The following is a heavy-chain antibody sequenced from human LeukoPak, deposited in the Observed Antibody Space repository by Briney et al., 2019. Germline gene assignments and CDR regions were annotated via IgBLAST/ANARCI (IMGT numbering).Heavy chain of an antibody. J-gene: IGHJ5*02. CDR1: GFTFSSYA. CDR2: ISGSGDNT. V-gene: IGHV3-23*01. Sequence: GGSLRLSCAASGFTFSSYAMSWVRQAPGKGLEWVSGISGSGDNTCYADSVKGRFTISRDNSKNTLYLQMNSLRADDTAVYYCAKGGLVHRFDPWGQGTLVTVSS. CDR3: AKGGLVHRFDP.